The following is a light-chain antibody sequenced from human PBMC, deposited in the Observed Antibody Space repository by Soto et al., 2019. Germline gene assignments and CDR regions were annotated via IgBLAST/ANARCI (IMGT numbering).Light chain of an antibody. J-gene: IGKJ4*01. CDR2: AAS. Sequence: DVQGTQCPSARAGYVGDRGTITCLACQSISRYLNWYQQRPGKAPTFLIYAASTLQRGVPSRFSGSGFGTEFTLTISILQSEVFAPYFFQPSSCPPLPFGSGTKVDIK. V-gene: IGKV1-39*01. CDR3: QPSSCPPLP. CDR1: QSISRY.